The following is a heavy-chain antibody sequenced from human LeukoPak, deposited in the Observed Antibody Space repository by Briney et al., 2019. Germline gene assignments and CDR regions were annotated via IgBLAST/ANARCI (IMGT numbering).Heavy chain of an antibody. CDR1: AFTFDNYG. J-gene: IGHJ3*02. Sequence: GSLRLSCAASAFTFDNYGMHWVRQAPGKGLEWVAFIRYDGSNKYYADSVKGRFTISRDNSKNTLYLQMNSLRAEDTAVYYCTTDLMDIWGQGTMVTVSS. CDR2: IRYDGSNK. CDR3: TTDLMDI. V-gene: IGHV3-30*02.